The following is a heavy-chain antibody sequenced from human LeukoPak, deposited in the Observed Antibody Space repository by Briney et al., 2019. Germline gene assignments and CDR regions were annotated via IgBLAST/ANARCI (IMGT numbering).Heavy chain of an antibody. V-gene: IGHV4-61*02. CDR1: GGSISSGSYY. Sequence: PSQTLSLTCTVSGGSISSGSYYWSWIRQPAGKGLEWIGRIYTSGSTNYNPSLKSRVTISVDTSKNQFSLKLSSVTAADTAVYYCARAYSGYDSPMFDYWGQGTLVTVSS. CDR2: IYTSGST. D-gene: IGHD5-12*01. CDR3: ARAYSGYDSPMFDY. J-gene: IGHJ4*02.